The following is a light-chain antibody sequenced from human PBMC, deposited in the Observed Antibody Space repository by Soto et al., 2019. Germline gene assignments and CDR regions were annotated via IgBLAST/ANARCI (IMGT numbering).Light chain of an antibody. CDR1: QGIGDT. J-gene: IGKJ5*01. CDR3: QQRNTWPIT. CDR2: DTS. V-gene: IGKV3D-11*01. Sequence: EIVMTQSPATLSVSPGEGATLSCRASQGIGDTLAWYQQKPGQTPRLLIYDTSIRATGVPASFSGSGSGADFTLTISSLEPEDFAIYYCQQRNTWPITFGQGTRLEIK.